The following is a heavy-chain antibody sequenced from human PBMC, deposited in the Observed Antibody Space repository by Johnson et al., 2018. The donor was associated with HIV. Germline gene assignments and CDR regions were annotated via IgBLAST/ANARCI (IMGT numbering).Heavy chain of an antibody. V-gene: IGHV3-33*03. Sequence: QVQLVESGGGVVQPGTSLRLSCAASGFTFSSYGIHWVRQAPGKGLEWVAFIWHDGRDVYYADSVKGRFTVSRDNSKNAVYLQMNSLGAGDTAVYYCAKDQHGPLVPTVMRDDACYIWGQGTMVTVSS. D-gene: IGHD4-17*01. CDR2: IWHDGRDV. CDR3: AKDQHGPLVPTVMRDDACYI. J-gene: IGHJ3*02. CDR1: GFTFSSYG.